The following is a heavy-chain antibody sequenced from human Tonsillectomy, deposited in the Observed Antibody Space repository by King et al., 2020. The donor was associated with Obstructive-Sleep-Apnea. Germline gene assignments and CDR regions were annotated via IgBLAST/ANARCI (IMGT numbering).Heavy chain of an antibody. CDR2: IDYSGST. CDR3: AREVPSGYGFDY. Sequence: QLQESGPGLAKPSETLSLTCTVSGGSISSSSYYWDWIRLPPGKGLEWIGSIDYSGSTSYNPSLKSRVIILIDTSKNQFSLQLNSVTAADTAVYYCAREVPSGYGFDYWGQGTLVTVSS. J-gene: IGHJ4*02. D-gene: IGHD3-22*01. V-gene: IGHV4-39*07. CDR1: GGSISSSSYY.